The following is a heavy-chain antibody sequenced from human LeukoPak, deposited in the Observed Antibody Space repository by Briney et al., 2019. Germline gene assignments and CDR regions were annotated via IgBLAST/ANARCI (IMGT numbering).Heavy chain of an antibody. CDR2: IYYSGST. CDR3: ARVGAIGLTARSDY. CDR1: GGSISRYY. J-gene: IGHJ4*02. Sequence: ASETLSLTCTVSGGSISRYYWSWIRQPPGKGLEWIGNIYYSGSTNYNPSLKSRVTISVDTSKNQFSLKLSSVTAADTAVYYCARVGAIGLTARSDYWGQGTLVTVSS. D-gene: IGHD1-26*01. V-gene: IGHV4-59*01.